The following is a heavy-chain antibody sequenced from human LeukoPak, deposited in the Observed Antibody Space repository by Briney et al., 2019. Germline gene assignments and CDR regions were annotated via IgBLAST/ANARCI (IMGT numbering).Heavy chain of an antibody. J-gene: IGHJ4*02. CDR1: GYSISSGYY. V-gene: IGHV4-38-2*01. CDR3: SRGGNFAF. CDR2: INHGGST. Sequence: SETLSLTCAVSGYSISSGYYWGWIRQPPGKGLEWIGSINHGGSTYYNPSLKSRVTISIDTSKNQFSLNLSSVTAADTAVYYCSRGGNFAFWGQGTLVTVSS.